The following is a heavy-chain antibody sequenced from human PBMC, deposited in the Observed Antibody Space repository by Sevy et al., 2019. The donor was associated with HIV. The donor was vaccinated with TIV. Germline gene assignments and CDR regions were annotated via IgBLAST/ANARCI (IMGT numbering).Heavy chain of an antibody. V-gene: IGHV3-7*01. D-gene: IGHD3-22*01. CDR1: GFTFSSYW. CDR2: IKQDGSEK. CDR3: ARDGPRRYYYDSSGYYGY. J-gene: IGHJ4*02. Sequence: GGSLRLSCAASGFTFSSYWMSWVRQAPGKGLEWVANIKQDGSEKYYVDSVKGRFTISRDNAKNSLYLQMNSLGAEDTAVYYCARDGPRRYYYDSSGYYGYWGQGTLVTVSS.